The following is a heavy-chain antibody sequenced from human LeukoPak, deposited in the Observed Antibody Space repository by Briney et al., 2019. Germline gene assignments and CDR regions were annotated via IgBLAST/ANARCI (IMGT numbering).Heavy chain of an antibody. J-gene: IGHJ4*02. CDR3: ARTKEMATISYFDS. D-gene: IGHD5-24*01. V-gene: IGHV3-21*01. CDR2: FSGSGGNT. Sequence: GGSLRLSCAASGFTFSSYSMNWVRQAPGKGLEWVSTFSGSGGNTYYADSVKGRFTISRDNAKNSLYLQMNSLRAEDTAVYYCARTKEMATISYFDSWGQGTLVTVSS. CDR1: GFTFSSYS.